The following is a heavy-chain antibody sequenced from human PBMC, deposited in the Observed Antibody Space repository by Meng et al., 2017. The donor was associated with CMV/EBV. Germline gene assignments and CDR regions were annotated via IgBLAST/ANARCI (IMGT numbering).Heavy chain of an antibody. CDR1: GGSISSGGYS. V-gene: IGHV4-30-2*01. Sequence: VSGGSISSGGYSWSWIRQPPGKGLEWIGYIYHSGSTYYNPSLKSRVTISVDRSKNQFSLKLSSVTAADTAVYYCAGYSSSWSPYFDYWGQGTLVTVSS. CDR3: AGYSSSWSPYFDY. D-gene: IGHD6-13*01. J-gene: IGHJ4*02. CDR2: IYHSGST.